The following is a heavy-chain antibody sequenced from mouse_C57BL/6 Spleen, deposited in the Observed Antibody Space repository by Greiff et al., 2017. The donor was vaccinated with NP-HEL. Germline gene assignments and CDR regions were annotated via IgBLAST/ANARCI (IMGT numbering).Heavy chain of an antibody. J-gene: IGHJ3*01. CDR2: IYPGDGDT. Sequence: VKLMESGAELVKPGASVKISCKASGYAFSSYWMNWVKQRPGKGLEWIGQIYPGDGDTNYNGKFKGKATLTADKSSSTAYMQLSSLTSEDSAVYFCARYDGYYGFAYWGQGTLVTVSA. V-gene: IGHV1-80*01. CDR1: GYAFSSYW. D-gene: IGHD2-3*01. CDR3: ARYDGYYGFAY.